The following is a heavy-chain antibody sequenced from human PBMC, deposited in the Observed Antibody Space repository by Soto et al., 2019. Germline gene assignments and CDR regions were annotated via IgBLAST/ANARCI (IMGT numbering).Heavy chain of an antibody. Sequence: GSGPTLVNPTQTLTLTCTFSGFSLSTSGMCVSWIRQPPGKALEWLALIDWDDDKYYSTSLKTRLTISKDTSKNQVVLTMTNMDPVDTATYYCARIRSPYSRSSGGFDSWGQGTLVTVSS. D-gene: IGHD6-6*01. CDR3: ARIRSPYSRSSGGFDS. J-gene: IGHJ4*02. V-gene: IGHV2-70*01. CDR2: IDWDDDK. CDR1: GFSLSTSGMC.